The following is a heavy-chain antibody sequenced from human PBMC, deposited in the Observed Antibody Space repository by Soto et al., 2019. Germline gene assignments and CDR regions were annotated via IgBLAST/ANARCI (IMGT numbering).Heavy chain of an antibody. J-gene: IGHJ4*02. CDR2: ICSGGST. Sequence: GGSLRLSCAASGFTVSSNYMSWVRQAPGKGLEWVSVICSGGSTNYADSVKGRFTISRDNAENSLHLQMNSLRAEDTAVYYCARVRYCSDNSCYSWFDYWGQGTLVTVSS. D-gene: IGHD2-15*01. V-gene: IGHV3-66*01. CDR1: GFTVSSNY. CDR3: ARVRYCSDNSCYSWFDY.